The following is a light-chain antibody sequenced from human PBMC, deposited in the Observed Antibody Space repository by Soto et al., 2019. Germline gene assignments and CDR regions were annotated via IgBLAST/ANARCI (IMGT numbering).Light chain of an antibody. Sequence: EIVLTQSPDTLSLSPGERATLSCRASQSVSNNYLAWYQQKPGQAPRFLIYDASSRATGIPDRFSGSGSGTEFTLTISRLEPEDFAVYYCQQYGRSPLTFGGGTKVEIK. V-gene: IGKV3-20*01. CDR1: QSVSNNY. J-gene: IGKJ4*01. CDR3: QQYGRSPLT. CDR2: DAS.